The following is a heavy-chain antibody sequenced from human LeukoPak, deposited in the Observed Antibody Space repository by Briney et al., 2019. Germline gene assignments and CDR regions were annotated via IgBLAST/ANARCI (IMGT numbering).Heavy chain of an antibody. CDR3: AKGTAVADIYFDS. CDR2: VVGSGGST. CDR1: GFTFRNYA. Sequence: TGGSLRLSCAASGFTFRNYAMSWVRQAPGKGLEGVSAVVGSGGSTYYADSVRGRFTISRDNSKNMLYLQMNSLRAEDTAVYYCAKGTAVADIYFDSWGQGTLVTVSS. J-gene: IGHJ4*02. D-gene: IGHD6-19*01. V-gene: IGHV3-23*01.